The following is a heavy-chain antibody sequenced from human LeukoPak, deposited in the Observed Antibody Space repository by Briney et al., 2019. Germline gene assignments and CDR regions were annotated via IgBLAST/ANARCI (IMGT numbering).Heavy chain of an antibody. Sequence: ASVTVSCKVSGYTLTELSMHWVRQAPGKGLEWMGGFYPEDGETIYAQKFQGRVTMTRDTSISTAYMELSRLRSDDTAVYYCARVDVDTAMVFDYWGQGTLVTVSS. CDR3: ARVDVDTAMVFDY. CDR1: GYTLTELS. D-gene: IGHD5-18*01. V-gene: IGHV1-24*01. CDR2: FYPEDGET. J-gene: IGHJ4*02.